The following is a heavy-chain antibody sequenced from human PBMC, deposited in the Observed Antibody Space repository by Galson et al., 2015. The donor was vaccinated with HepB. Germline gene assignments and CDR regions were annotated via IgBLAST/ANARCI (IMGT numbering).Heavy chain of an antibody. J-gene: IGHJ3*01. D-gene: IGHD4/OR15-4a*01. Sequence: SLRLSCAASGFTFSSSAMSWVRQAAGRGLEWVSVVSVSGDRTFYADSVKGRFTISRDSAKNSLYLQMNSLRVEDTAVYYCARDMVAVLGSFDVWGQGTMVTVS. CDR2: VSVSGDRT. CDR1: GFTFSSSA. V-gene: IGHV3-23*01. CDR3: ARDMVAVLGSFDV.